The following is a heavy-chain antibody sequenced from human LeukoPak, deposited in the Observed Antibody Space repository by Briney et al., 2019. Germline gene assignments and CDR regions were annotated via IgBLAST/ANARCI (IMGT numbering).Heavy chain of an antibody. D-gene: IGHD3-10*01. Sequence: GGSLRLSCAASGFTVSSNYMSWVRQAPGKGLEWVSVIYSGGSTYYADSVKGRFTISRDNSKNTLYLQMNSLRAEDTAVYYCAIWFGESRSADFDYWGQGTLVTVSS. CDR3: AIWFGESRSADFDY. V-gene: IGHV3-66*01. CDR2: IYSGGST. CDR1: GFTVSSNY. J-gene: IGHJ4*02.